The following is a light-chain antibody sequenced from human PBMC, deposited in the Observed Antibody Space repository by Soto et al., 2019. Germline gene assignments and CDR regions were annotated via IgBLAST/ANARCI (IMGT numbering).Light chain of an antibody. V-gene: IGKV1-5*01. CDR1: QSVNTW. J-gene: IGKJ1*01. CDR2: AAS. Sequence: DIQMTQSPSTLSASVGDRVTITCRASQSVNTWLAWYQQKPGKAPKLLIYAASSLESGVPSRFSGSGSETEFTLTISSLQPEDSATYYCQQYETYSQTFGQGTKVEI. CDR3: QQYETYSQT.